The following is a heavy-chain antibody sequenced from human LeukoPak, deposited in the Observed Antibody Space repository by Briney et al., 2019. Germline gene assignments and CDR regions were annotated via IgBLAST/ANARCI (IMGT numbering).Heavy chain of an antibody. CDR3: ASADGDHGGY. V-gene: IGHV3-53*01. Sequence: GGSLRLSCAASGFTFDDHGMNWVRQAPGKGLEWVSVIYSGGSTYYADSVKGRFTISRDNSKNTLYLQMNSLRAEDTAVYYCASADGDHGGYWGQGTLVTVSS. D-gene: IGHD4-17*01. CDR1: GFTFDDHG. CDR2: IYSGGST. J-gene: IGHJ4*02.